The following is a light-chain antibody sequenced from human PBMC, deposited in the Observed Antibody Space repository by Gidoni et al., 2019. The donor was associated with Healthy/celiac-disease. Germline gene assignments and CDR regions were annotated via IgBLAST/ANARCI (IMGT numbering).Light chain of an antibody. V-gene: IGKV1-39*01. CDR2: AAS. CDR1: QIISSY. Sequence: DIQMTQTPSSLSASVGDRVTITCRASQIISSYLNWYPQKPGKAPNLLIYAASSLQSGVPSRFSCSGSGTDFTLTISSLQPEDFATYYCQQCDSTPFTFGPGTKVDIK. J-gene: IGKJ3*01. CDR3: QQCDSTPFT.